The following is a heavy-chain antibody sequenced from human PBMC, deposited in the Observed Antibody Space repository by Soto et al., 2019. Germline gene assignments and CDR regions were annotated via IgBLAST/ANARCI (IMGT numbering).Heavy chain of an antibody. J-gene: IGHJ2*01. Sequence: QVTLKESGPVLVKPTEPLTLTCTVSGFSLSNARMGVSWIRQPPGKALEWLAHIFSNDEKSYSTSLKSRLTISKDTSKSQVVLTMTNMDPVDTATYYCARMPEYSSSSVYWYFDLWGRGTLVTVSS. D-gene: IGHD6-6*01. V-gene: IGHV2-26*01. CDR2: IFSNDEK. CDR3: ARMPEYSSSSVYWYFDL. CDR1: GFSLSNARMG.